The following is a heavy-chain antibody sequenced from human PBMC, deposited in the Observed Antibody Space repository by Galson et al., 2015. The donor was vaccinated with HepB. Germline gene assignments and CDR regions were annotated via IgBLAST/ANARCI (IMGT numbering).Heavy chain of an antibody. Sequence: SLRLSCAASGFTFSNYWMHWVRQAPGKGLVWISRIKGDGSSPTYADSVKGRFSISRDNAKNTLYLQANSLRVEDTAVYYCARSPYGGMSDYWGQGTLLTVSS. CDR1: GFTFSNYW. J-gene: IGHJ4*02. D-gene: IGHD4-23*01. V-gene: IGHV3-74*01. CDR2: IKGDGSSP. CDR3: ARSPYGGMSDY.